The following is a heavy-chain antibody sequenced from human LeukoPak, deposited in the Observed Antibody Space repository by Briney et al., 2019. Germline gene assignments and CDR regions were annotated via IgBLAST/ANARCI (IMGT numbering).Heavy chain of an antibody. Sequence: ASVKVSCKASGYTFTSYGISWVRQAPGQGLEWMGWISAYNGNTNYAQKLQGRVTMTTDTSTSTAYMELRSLRSDDTAVYYCASYVREQPYYYYGMDVWGHGTTVTVSS. CDR1: GYTFTSYG. CDR2: ISAYNGNT. J-gene: IGHJ6*02. CDR3: ASYVREQPYYYYGMDV. D-gene: IGHD3-16*01. V-gene: IGHV1-18*01.